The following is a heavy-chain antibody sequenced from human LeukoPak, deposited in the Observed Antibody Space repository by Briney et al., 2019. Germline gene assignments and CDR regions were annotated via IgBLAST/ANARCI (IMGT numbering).Heavy chain of an antibody. CDR3: ARSYVYDSYYFDY. V-gene: IGHV1-69*06. CDR1: GRTFSSYA. CDR2: IIPIFGTA. Sequence: SVKVSCKASGRTFSSYAISWVRQSPGQRLEWMGGIIPIFGTAKYAQKFQGRVTLTADKSTSTAYMELSSLRSEDTAVYYCARSYVYDSYYFDYWGQGTLVTVSS. J-gene: IGHJ4*02. D-gene: IGHD5/OR15-5a*01.